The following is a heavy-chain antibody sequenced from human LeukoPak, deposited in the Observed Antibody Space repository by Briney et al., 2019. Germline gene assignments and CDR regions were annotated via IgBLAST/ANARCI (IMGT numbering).Heavy chain of an antibody. Sequence: SETLSLTCTVSGGSISSYYWSWIRQPPGKGLEWIGYIYCSGSTNYNPSLKSRVTISVDTSKNQFSLKLSSVTAADTAVYYCARLSSSSGRYYYYGMDVWGQGTTVTVSS. D-gene: IGHD6-6*01. CDR2: IYCSGST. V-gene: IGHV4-59*08. CDR1: GGSISSYY. J-gene: IGHJ6*02. CDR3: ARLSSSSGRYYYYGMDV.